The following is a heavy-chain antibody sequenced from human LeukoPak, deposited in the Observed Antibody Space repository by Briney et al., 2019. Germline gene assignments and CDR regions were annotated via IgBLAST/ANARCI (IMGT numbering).Heavy chain of an antibody. Sequence: GGSLRLSCAASGFTFSSYAMSWVRQAPGKGLEWVSAISGSGGSTYYADSVKGRFTISRDNSENTLYLQMNSLRAEDTAVYYCAKDRSRYDILTGYYLGYAFDIWGQGTMVTVSS. D-gene: IGHD3-9*01. CDR1: GFTFSSYA. CDR3: AKDRSRYDILTGYYLGYAFDI. V-gene: IGHV3-23*01. CDR2: ISGSGGST. J-gene: IGHJ3*02.